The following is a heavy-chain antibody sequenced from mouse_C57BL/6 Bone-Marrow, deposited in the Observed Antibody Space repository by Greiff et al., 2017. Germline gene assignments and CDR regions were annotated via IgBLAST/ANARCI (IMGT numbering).Heavy chain of an antibody. CDR2: IDPENGDT. D-gene: IGHD2-4*01. J-gene: IGHJ3*01. Sequence: EVHLVESGAELVRPGASVKLSCTASGFNIKDDYMHWVKQRPEQGLEWIGWIDPENGDTEYASKFQGKATITADTSSNTAYLQLSSLTSEDTAVYYCTPDGLRRGTGFAYWGQGTLVTVSA. CDR3: TPDGLRRGTGFAY. CDR1: GFNIKDDY. V-gene: IGHV14-4*01.